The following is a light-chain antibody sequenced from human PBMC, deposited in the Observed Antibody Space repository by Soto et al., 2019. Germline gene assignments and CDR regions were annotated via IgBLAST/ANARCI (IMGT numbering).Light chain of an antibody. CDR3: CSYAATTPPVV. Sequence: QSALTQPASVSGSPGQSVTLSCAGTPSAVGSYNLVSWYQQHPGKAPNLMIYEANKRPSGVSNRFSASKSGHTASLTLSGLQADDEDDDYCCSYAATTPPVVFGGGTKLTVL. CDR2: EAN. CDR1: PSAVGSYNL. V-gene: IGLV2-23*01. J-gene: IGLJ2*01.